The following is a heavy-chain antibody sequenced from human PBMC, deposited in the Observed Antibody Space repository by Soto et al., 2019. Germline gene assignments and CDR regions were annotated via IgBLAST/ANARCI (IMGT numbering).Heavy chain of an antibody. V-gene: IGHV4-39*01. CDR2: IYYSGST. Sequence: SETLSLTCTVSGGSISSSSYYWGWIRQPPGKGLEWIGSIYYSGSTYYNPSLKNRVNISVDTSKKQFSLKLSSVTAADTAVYYCSRPTYYYGSGSYPPLLYFDYWGQGTLVTVSS. CDR3: SRPTYYYGSGSYPPLLYFDY. CDR1: GGSISSSSYY. D-gene: IGHD3-10*01. J-gene: IGHJ4*02.